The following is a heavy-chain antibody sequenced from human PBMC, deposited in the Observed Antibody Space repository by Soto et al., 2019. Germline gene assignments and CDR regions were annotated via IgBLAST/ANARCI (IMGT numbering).Heavy chain of an antibody. V-gene: IGHV4-31*03. CDR2: IYYSGST. CDR3: AREVESVAGYFDY. Sequence: QVQLQESGPGLVKPSQTLSLTCTVSGGSISSGGYYWSWIRQHPGKGLEWIGYIYYSGSTYYNPSLKRRVTISVDTSKNQFALKLSSVTAADTAVYYCAREVESVAGYFDYWGQGTLVTVSS. CDR1: GGSISSGGYY. D-gene: IGHD6-19*01. J-gene: IGHJ4*02.